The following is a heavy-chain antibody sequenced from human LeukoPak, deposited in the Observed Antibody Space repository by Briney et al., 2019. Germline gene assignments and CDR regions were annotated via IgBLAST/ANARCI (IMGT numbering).Heavy chain of an antibody. CDR1: GGSISSYY. J-gene: IGHJ4*02. V-gene: IGHV4-59*12. Sequence: PSETLSLTCTVSGGSISSYYWSWIRQPPGKGLEWIGEIYHSGSTNYNPSLKGRVTISVDKSKNQFSLKLSSMTAADTAVYYCARVPEYYFDYWGQGTLVTVSS. CDR2: IYHSGST. CDR3: ARVPEYYFDY.